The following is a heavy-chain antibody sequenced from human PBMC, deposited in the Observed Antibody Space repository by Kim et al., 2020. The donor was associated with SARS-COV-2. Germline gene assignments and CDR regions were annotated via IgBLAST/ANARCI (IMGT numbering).Heavy chain of an antibody. CDR3: ARLHPHYYDSSGYFDY. CDR1: GGSISSSSYY. V-gene: IGHV4-39*01. Sequence: SETLSLTCTVSGGSISSSSYYWGWIRQPPGKGLEWIGSICYSGSTYYNPSLKSRVTISVDTSKNQFSLKLSSVTAADTAVYYCARLHPHYYDSSGYFDYWGQGTLVTVSS. D-gene: IGHD3-22*01. CDR2: ICYSGST. J-gene: IGHJ4*02.